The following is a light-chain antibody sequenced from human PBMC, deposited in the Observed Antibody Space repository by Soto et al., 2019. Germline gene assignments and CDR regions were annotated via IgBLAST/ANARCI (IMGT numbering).Light chain of an antibody. J-gene: IGLJ3*02. CDR2: DVS. V-gene: IGLV2-11*01. CDR3: CSYAGSYTWV. CDR1: SSDVGGYKY. Sequence: QSALTQPRSVSGSPGQSVTISCTGTSSDVGGYKYVSWYQQHPGKAPKLMIYDVSKRPSGVPDRFSGSKSANTASLTISGLQAEDEADYYCCSYAGSYTWVFGGGTKLTVL.